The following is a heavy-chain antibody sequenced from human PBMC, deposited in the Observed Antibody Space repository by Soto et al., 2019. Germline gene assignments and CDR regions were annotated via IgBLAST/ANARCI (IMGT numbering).Heavy chain of an antibody. Sequence: NPGGSLRRSCAASGFTFSSYSMNWVRQAPGKGLEWVSSISSSSSYIYYADSVKGRFTISRDNAKNSLYLQMNSLRAEDTAVYYCARDIGYSNSEGIYYYYGMDVWGQGTTVTVSS. V-gene: IGHV3-21*01. J-gene: IGHJ6*02. CDR3: ARDIGYSNSEGIYYYYGMDV. D-gene: IGHD4-4*01. CDR2: ISSSSSYI. CDR1: GFTFSSYS.